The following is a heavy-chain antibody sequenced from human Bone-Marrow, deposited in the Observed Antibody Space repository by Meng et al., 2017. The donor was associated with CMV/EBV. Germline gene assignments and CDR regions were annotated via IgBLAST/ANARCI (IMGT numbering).Heavy chain of an antibody. V-gene: IGHV3-48*04. CDR1: GFTFSSYS. CDR2: ISSSSTI. J-gene: IGHJ6*02. Sequence: GESLKISCAASGFTFSSYSMNWVRQAPGKGLEWVSYISSSSTIYYADSVKGRFTISRDNAKNSLYLQMNSLRAEDTAVYYCARDKRVVAFTSYYYGMDVWGQGTTVTVSS. D-gene: IGHD2-15*01. CDR3: ARDKRVVAFTSYYYGMDV.